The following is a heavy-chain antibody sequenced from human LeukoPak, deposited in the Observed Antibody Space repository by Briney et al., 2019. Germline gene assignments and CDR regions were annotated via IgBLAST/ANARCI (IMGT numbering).Heavy chain of an antibody. CDR2: INHSGST. J-gene: IGHJ2*01. V-gene: IGHV4-34*01. CDR3: ARRVVVVPAAILQSRHFDL. Sequence: PSETLSLTCAVYGGSFSGYYWSWIRQPPGKGLEWIGEINHSGSTNYNPSLKSRVTISVDTSKNQFSLKLSSVTAADTAVYYCARRVVVVPAAILQSRHFDLWGRGTLVTVSS. D-gene: IGHD2-2*01. CDR1: GGSFSGYY.